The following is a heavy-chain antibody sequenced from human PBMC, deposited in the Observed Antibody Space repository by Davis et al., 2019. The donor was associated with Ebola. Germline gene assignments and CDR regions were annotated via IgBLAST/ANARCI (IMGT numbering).Heavy chain of an antibody. D-gene: IGHD3-3*01. J-gene: IGHJ6*02. CDR2: IYYSGST. CDR1: GGSISSYY. Sequence: MPSETLSLTCTVPGGSISSYYWSWIRQPPGKGLEWIGYIYYSGSTNYNPSLKSRVTISVDTSKNQFSLKLSSVTAADTAVYYCARAPKYYDFWSGYYRHYYYGMDVWGQGTTVTVSS. V-gene: IGHV4-59*01. CDR3: ARAPKYYDFWSGYYRHYYYGMDV.